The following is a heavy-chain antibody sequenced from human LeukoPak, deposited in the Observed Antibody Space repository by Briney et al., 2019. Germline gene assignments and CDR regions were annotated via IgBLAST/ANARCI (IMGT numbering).Heavy chain of an antibody. CDR3: QKRKYDILTGYYNDYFDY. CDR1: GYKCTSYW. V-gene: IGHV5-51*01. Sequence: GESLNISCKASGYKCTSYWIGWVRQMPGKGLKWMSIIYPSESDARDSPSHQGKVTITAEKSINPAYLQWSSLKASDTAIYYRQKRKYDILTGYYNDYFDYWGQGTLVTVSS. CDR2: IYPSESDA. J-gene: IGHJ4*02. D-gene: IGHD3-9*01.